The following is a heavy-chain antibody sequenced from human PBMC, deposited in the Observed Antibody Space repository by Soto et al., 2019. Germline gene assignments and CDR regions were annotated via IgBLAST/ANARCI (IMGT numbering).Heavy chain of an antibody. D-gene: IGHD5-12*01. CDR1: GGTFSSYA. CDR2: IIPIFGTA. CDR3: ARGVYSGYDPNNNYFDY. Sequence: QVQLVQSGAEVKKPGSSVKVSCKASGGTFSSYAISWVRQAPGQGLEWMGGIIPIFGTANYAQKFQGRVTITADESTSTAYMELSSLRSEDTAVYYCARGVYSGYDPNNNYFDYWGQGTLVTVSS. J-gene: IGHJ4*02. V-gene: IGHV1-69*01.